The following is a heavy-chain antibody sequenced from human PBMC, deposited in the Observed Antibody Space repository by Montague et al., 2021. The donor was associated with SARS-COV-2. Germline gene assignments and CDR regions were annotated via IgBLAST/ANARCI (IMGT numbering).Heavy chain of an antibody. V-gene: IGHV2-5*01. CDR2: IYWNDDK. CDR3: AHKNSGWPIEFAN. D-gene: IGHD6-19*01. CDR1: GFSLDSRGVG. Sequence: PALVKPTQTLTLTCTSSGFSLDSRGVGVGWIRQPPGKALECPALIYWNDDKRYSPSLKTRLTVTKDTSKNQVVLTMTDMDPVDTATYFCAHKNSGWPIEFANWGQGALVTVSS. J-gene: IGHJ4*02.